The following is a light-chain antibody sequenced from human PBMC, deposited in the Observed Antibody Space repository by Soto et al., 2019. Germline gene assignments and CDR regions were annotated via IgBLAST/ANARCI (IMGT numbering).Light chain of an antibody. J-gene: IGLJ2*01. CDR2: GNT. Sequence: QSVLTQPPSVSGAPGQRVTISCTGSSYDIGAGYDAQWYQHLPGAAPKLLISGNTNRASGVPDRFSGSKSGTSASLAISGLQAEDEADYYCQAYDASLSAVIFGGGTKLTAL. CDR3: QAYDASLSAVI. V-gene: IGLV1-40*01. CDR1: SYDIGAGYD.